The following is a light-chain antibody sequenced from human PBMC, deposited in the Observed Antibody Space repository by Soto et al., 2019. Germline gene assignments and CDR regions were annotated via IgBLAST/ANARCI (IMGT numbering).Light chain of an antibody. CDR3: HQYDGSPIT. Sequence: EILMTQSPATLSVSPGERATLSCRASQTISSNLAWYQHKPGQAPRLLFYGASNRATGIPARFTGSGSGTEFTLTISSLQSEDFALYICHQYDGSPITFGQGTRLEIK. J-gene: IGKJ5*01. CDR2: GAS. V-gene: IGKV3-15*01. CDR1: QTISSN.